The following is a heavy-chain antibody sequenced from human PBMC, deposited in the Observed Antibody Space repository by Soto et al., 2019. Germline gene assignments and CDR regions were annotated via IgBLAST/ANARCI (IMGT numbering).Heavy chain of an antibody. CDR1: GGSSSRSNW. J-gene: IGHJ5*02. CDR3: AIDFGEYGVLVAFVS. D-gene: IGHD3-16*01. CDR2: ASHSGST. Sequence: QVQLQESGPGLVKPSGTLSLTCDVSGGSSSRSNWCSWVRQPPGKGLEWIGAASHSGSTNYNPSLKRPVTLSVDKSGKQVSLRETSVTTADTAVYYWAIDFGEYGVLVAFVSWGQETLVTVSS. V-gene: IGHV4-4*02.